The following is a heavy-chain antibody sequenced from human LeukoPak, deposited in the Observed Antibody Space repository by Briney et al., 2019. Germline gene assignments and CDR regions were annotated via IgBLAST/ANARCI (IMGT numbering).Heavy chain of an antibody. D-gene: IGHD3-22*01. V-gene: IGHV4-59*01. CDR1: GGSISSYD. CDR2: IYYSGST. J-gene: IGHJ4*02. CDR3: ARDGGGGYYYDSSGYYYRDYYFDY. Sequence: SETLSLTCTVAGGSISSYDWSWIRQPPGKGLEWIGYIYYSGSTNYNPSLKSRVTISVDTSKNQFSLKLSSVTAADTAVYYCARDGGGGYYYDSSGYYYRDYYFDYWGQGTLVTVSS.